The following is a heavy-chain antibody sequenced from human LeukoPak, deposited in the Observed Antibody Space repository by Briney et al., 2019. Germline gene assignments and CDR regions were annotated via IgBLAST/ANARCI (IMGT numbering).Heavy chain of an antibody. J-gene: IGHJ4*02. CDR3: AKDLIVATQEFDY. Sequence: GGALRVSCAASRFTSSGYAMSWGRQAPGEGLGWVSALSVGGGSAYYADSVKGRVTISTDNFQNTRCLRMNRLRAQDTAVYYCAKDLIVATQEFDYWGQGTLVTVSS. D-gene: IGHD5-12*01. V-gene: IGHV3-23*01. CDR2: LSVGGGSA. CDR1: RFTSSGYA.